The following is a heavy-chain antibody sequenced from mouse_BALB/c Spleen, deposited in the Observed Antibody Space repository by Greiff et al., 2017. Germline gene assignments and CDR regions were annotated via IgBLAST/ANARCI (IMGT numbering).Heavy chain of an antibody. V-gene: IGHV5-4*02. J-gene: IGHJ2*01. CDR1: GFTFSDYY. D-gene: IGHD1-1*01. CDR3: ARDRHYYGSSYGY. CDR2: ISDGGSYT. Sequence: EVHLVESGGGLVKPGGSLKLSCAASGFTFSDYYMYWVRQTPSKKLVWVATISDGGSYTYYPDSVKGRFTISRDNAKNNLYLQMSSLKSEDTAMYYCARDRHYYGSSYGYWGQGTTLTVSS.